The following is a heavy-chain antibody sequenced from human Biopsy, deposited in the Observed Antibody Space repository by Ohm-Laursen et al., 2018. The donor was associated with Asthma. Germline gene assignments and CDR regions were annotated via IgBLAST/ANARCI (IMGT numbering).Heavy chain of an antibody. Sequence: SLRLSCAATGFSFSNFAIHWVRQAPGKGLEWVGVISKDASTQDYADSVKGRFTMARDNSKNTLDLQMNSLREEDTAVYYRVRDGTDDAFDIWGQGTVVSVSS. CDR3: VRDGTDDAFDI. D-gene: IGHD1-1*01. J-gene: IGHJ3*02. CDR1: GFSFSNFA. V-gene: IGHV3-30*01. CDR2: ISKDASTQ.